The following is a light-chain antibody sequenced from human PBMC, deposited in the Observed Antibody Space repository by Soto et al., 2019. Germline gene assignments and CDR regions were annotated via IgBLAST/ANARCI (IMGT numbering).Light chain of an antibody. CDR2: GAS. CDR3: QQYNNWPQT. Sequence: EIVMTQSPATLSVSPGERATLSCRASQSVSGNLAWYQQKPGQAPRLLIYGASTRATGIPARFSGSGSGIEFTLTISSLQSEDFAVYYCQQYNNWPQTFGQGTKVEIK. V-gene: IGKV3-15*01. CDR1: QSVSGN. J-gene: IGKJ1*01.